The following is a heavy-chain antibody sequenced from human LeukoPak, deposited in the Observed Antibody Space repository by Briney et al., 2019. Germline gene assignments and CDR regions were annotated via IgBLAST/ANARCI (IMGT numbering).Heavy chain of an antibody. J-gene: IGHJ4*02. CDR3: ARDGSSGWYPLTF. D-gene: IGHD6-19*01. Sequence: GASVKVSCKASGYTFTGYYMHWVRQAPGQGLEWMGWINPNSGGTNYAQKFQGRVTMTRDTSITTAYMEVSRLRSDDTAVYYCARDGSSGWYPLTFWGQGTLVTVSS. V-gene: IGHV1-2*02. CDR2: INPNSGGT. CDR1: GYTFTGYY.